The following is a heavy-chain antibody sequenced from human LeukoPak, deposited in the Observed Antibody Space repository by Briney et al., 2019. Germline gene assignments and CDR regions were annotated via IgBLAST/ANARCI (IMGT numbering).Heavy chain of an antibody. Sequence: GASLQISCEGSGSIFTSYWISWVRQLPGKGLEWMGRIDHSDTYTNYSPSFQGHVTISAHKSISTAYLQWSSLKASDTAMYYCARLGGSWSWGGDYWGQGTLVTVSS. V-gene: IGHV5-10-1*01. CDR3: ARLGGSWSWGGDY. J-gene: IGHJ4*02. D-gene: IGHD6-13*01. CDR1: GSIFTSYW. CDR2: IDHSDTYT.